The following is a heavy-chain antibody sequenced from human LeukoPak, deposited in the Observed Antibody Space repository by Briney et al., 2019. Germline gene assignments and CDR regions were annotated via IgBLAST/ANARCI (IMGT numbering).Heavy chain of an antibody. CDR2: ISYDGSNK. Sequence: PGGSLRFSCAASGFTFSSYGMHWVRQAPGKGLEWVAVISYDGSNKYYADSVKGRFAISRDNSKNTLYLQMNSLRAEDTAVYYCANLQGGLSDYWGQGTLVTVSS. CDR3: ANLQGGLSDY. J-gene: IGHJ4*02. CDR1: GFTFSSYG. V-gene: IGHV3-30*18. D-gene: IGHD3-16*01.